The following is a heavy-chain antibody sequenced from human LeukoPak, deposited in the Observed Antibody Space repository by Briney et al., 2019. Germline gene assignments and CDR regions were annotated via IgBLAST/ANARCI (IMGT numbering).Heavy chain of an antibody. CDR3: ARSITIFGVVTPLGY. Sequence: ASVKVSCKASGYTFTSYDINWVRQATGQGLEWMGWMNPNSGNTGYAQKFQGRVTMTRNTSISTAYMELSSLRSDDTAVYYCARSITIFGVVTPLGYWGQGTLVTVSS. J-gene: IGHJ4*02. V-gene: IGHV1-8*01. CDR2: MNPNSGNT. D-gene: IGHD3-3*01. CDR1: GYTFTSYD.